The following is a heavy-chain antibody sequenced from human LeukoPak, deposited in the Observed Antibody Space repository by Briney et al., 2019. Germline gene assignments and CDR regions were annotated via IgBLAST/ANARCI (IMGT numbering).Heavy chain of an antibody. J-gene: IGHJ4*02. CDR2: IYYSGST. D-gene: IGHD2-15*01. V-gene: IGHV4-59*12. Sequence: SETLSLTCTVSGGSISSYYWSWIRQPPGKRLEWIGYIYYSGSTNYNPSLKSRVTISVDTSKNQFSLKLSSVTAADTAVYYCAAVVAATAYVYFDYWGQGTLVTVSS. CDR1: GGSISSYY. CDR3: AAVVAATAYVYFDY.